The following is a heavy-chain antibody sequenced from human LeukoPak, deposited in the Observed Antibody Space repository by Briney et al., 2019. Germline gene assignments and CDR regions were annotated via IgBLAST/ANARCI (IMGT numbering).Heavy chain of an antibody. CDR1: GYSFTSYW. Sequence: GESLKISCKGSGYSFTSYWIGWVRQMPGEGLEWMGIIYPGDSDTRYSPSFQGQVTISADKSISTAYLQWSSLKASDTAVYYCARDNDSRDPPHFDYWGQGTLVTVSS. CDR2: IYPGDSDT. CDR3: ARDNDSRDPPHFDY. V-gene: IGHV5-51*01. D-gene: IGHD3-16*01. J-gene: IGHJ4*02.